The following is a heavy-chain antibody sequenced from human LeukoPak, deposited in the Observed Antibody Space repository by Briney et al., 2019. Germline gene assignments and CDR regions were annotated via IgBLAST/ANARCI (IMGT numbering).Heavy chain of an antibody. CDR1: GFTSSRYP. Sequence: GGSVRLSCAASGFTSSRYPMTWLRQAPGQGLERVSSINGSGGSTYHADSVKGRFTISRDISKNTLYLQMNSLRAEDTAAYYCAKSRASSGVAPAGYDYWGQGTLVTVSS. J-gene: IGHJ4*02. D-gene: IGHD6-13*01. CDR3: AKSRASSGVAPAGYDY. CDR2: INGSGGST. V-gene: IGHV3-23*01.